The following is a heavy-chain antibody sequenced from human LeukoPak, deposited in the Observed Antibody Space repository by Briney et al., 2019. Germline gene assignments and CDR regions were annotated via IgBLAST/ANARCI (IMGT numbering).Heavy chain of an antibody. CDR3: ARGRYYGDYIDY. CDR1: GDSIIRGDYY. D-gene: IGHD4-17*01. CDR2: IYYGGNS. Sequence: SETLSLTCTVSGDSIIRGDYYWSWIRQPPGKGLEWIGYIYYGGNSYYTPSLKSRVAISVDTFKNQFSLKLNSVTAADTAVYFCARGRYYGDYIDYWGQGTLVTVSS. V-gene: IGHV4-30-4*01. J-gene: IGHJ4*02.